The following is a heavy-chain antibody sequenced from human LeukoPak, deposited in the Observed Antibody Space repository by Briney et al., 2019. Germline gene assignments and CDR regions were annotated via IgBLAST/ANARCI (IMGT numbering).Heavy chain of an antibody. Sequence: HGESLKISCKGSGYSFTSYWIGWVRQLPGKGLEWMGITYPGDSDTRYSPSFQGQVTISADKSISTAYLQWSSLKASDTAMYYCARHGPDNGQGQAYYYYYGMDVWGQGTTVTVSS. J-gene: IGHJ6*02. CDR1: GYSFTSYW. CDR3: ARHGPDNGQGQAYYYYYGMDV. V-gene: IGHV5-51*01. D-gene: IGHD4-17*01. CDR2: TYPGDSDT.